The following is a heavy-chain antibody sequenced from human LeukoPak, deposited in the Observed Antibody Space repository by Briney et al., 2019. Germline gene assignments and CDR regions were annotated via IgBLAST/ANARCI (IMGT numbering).Heavy chain of an antibody. J-gene: IGHJ4*02. CDR1: GYTFTNYA. Sequence: ASVKVSCKASGYTFTNYAMHWVRQAPGQGLEWMGWITPGGGTNYPQKFQGRVAITWDTSITTTYVDLSRLTSDDTAMYYCARDRYGDGFAHFDYWGQGALVTVSS. V-gene: IGHV1-2*02. CDR2: ITPGGGT. CDR3: ARDRYGDGFAHFDY. D-gene: IGHD5-24*01.